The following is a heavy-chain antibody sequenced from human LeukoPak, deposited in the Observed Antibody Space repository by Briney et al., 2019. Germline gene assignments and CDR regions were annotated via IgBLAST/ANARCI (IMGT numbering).Heavy chain of an antibody. CDR2: IYYSGST. V-gene: IGHV4-59*08. CDR1: GGSISSYY. CDR3: ARHAGGSYWGYYFDY. Sequence: SETLSLTCTVSGGSISSYYWSRIRQPPGKGLEWIGYIYYSGSTNYNPSLKSRVTISVDTSKNQFSLKLSSVTAADTAVYYCARHAGGSYWGYYFDYWGQGTLVTVSS. D-gene: IGHD1-26*01. J-gene: IGHJ4*02.